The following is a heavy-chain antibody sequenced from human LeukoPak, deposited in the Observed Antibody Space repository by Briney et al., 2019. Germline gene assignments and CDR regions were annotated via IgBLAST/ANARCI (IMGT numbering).Heavy chain of an antibody. Sequence: ASVKVSCKASEYTFTGYYMHWVRQAPGQGLEWMGWFNPDSGGTHYAQKFQGRVTMTRDTSISTAYMELNRLRSDDTAVYYCARQQQLLDYWGQGTLVTVSS. CDR3: ARQQQLLDY. D-gene: IGHD6-13*01. V-gene: IGHV1-2*02. CDR1: EYTFTGYY. J-gene: IGHJ4*02. CDR2: FNPDSGGT.